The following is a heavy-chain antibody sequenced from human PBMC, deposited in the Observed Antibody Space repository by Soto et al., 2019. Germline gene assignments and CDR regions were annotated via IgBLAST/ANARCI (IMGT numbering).Heavy chain of an antibody. Sequence: EVQLVESGGGLVQPGRSLRLSCAASGFTFDDYAMHWVRQAPGKGLEWVSGISWNSGSIGYAESVKGRFTISRDNAKNALYLQMTSLSAEDTALYYCAKALAYDSSGSPFDPWGQGTLGTVSS. J-gene: IGHJ5*02. CDR1: GFTFDDYA. D-gene: IGHD3-22*01. CDR3: AKALAYDSSGSPFDP. CDR2: ISWNSGSI. V-gene: IGHV3-9*01.